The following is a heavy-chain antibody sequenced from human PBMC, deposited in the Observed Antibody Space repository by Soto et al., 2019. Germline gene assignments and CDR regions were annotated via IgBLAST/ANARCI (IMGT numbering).Heavy chain of an antibody. CDR3: ARALGYYYGSGSYYGGIDY. D-gene: IGHD3-10*01. CDR1: SGSISSSNW. J-gene: IGHJ4*02. V-gene: IGHV4-4*02. Sequence: QVQLQESGPGLVKPSGTLSLTCAVSSGSISSSNWWSWVRQPPGKGLEWIGEIYHSGSTNYNPSLQSRVTISVDKSKNQFSLKLSSVTAADTAVYYCARALGYYYGSGSYYGGIDYWGQGTLVTVSS. CDR2: IYHSGST.